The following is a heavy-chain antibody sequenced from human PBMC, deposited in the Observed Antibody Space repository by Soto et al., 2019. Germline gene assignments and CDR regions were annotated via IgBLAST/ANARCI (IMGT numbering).Heavy chain of an antibody. CDR2: IYYSGST. J-gene: IGHJ4*02. CDR1: GGSISSYY. V-gene: IGHV4-59*01. Sequence: ASETLSLTCTVSGGSISSYYWSWIRQPPGKGLEWIGYIYYSGSTNYNPSLKSRVTISVDTSKNQFSLKLSSVTAADTAVYYCARGSSLAAGGFDYWGQGTLVTVSS. D-gene: IGHD6-13*01. CDR3: ARGSSLAAGGFDY.